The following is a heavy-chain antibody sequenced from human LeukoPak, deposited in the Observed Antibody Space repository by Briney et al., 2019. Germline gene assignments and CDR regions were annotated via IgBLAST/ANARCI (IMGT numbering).Heavy chain of an antibody. CDR1: GGSFSGYY. D-gene: IGHD3-22*01. Sequence: PSETLSLTCAVYGGSFSGYYWSWIRRPPGKGLEWIGEINHSGSTNYNPSLKSRVTISVDTSKNQFSLKLSSVTAADTAVYYCARDLDYYDSSGYYDAFDIWGQGTMVTVSS. CDR3: ARDLDYYDSSGYYDAFDI. J-gene: IGHJ3*02. V-gene: IGHV4-34*01. CDR2: INHSGST.